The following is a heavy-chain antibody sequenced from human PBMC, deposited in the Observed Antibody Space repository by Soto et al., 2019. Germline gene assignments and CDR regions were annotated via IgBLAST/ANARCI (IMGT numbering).Heavy chain of an antibody. D-gene: IGHD2-15*01. J-gene: IGHJ1*01. Sequence: ASVKVSCKASGYIFTAYSMHWVRQAPGQGLEWMGVVNPSGGSTNYAQKFQGRITMTRDTSTSTVYMDLSSLTSEDTAVCYCAREENCSDGICYSEYFQRRGQGTLVTVSS. V-gene: IGHV1-46*01. CDR1: GYIFTAYS. CDR2: VNPSGGST. CDR3: AREENCSDGICYSEYFQR.